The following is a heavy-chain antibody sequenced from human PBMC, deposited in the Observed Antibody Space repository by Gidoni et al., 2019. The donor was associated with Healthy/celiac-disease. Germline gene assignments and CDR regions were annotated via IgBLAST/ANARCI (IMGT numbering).Heavy chain of an antibody. V-gene: IGHV3-33*01. CDR2: IWYDGSNK. Sequence: QVQLVESGGGVVQPGRSLRLSCAASGFPFSSYGLPWVRQAPGKGLEWVAVIWYDGSNKYYADSVKGRFTISRDNSKNTLYLQMNRLRAEDTAVYYCARVFGIRSYDSSDPDPDWYFDLWGRGTLVTVSS. CDR3: ARVFGIRSYDSSDPDPDWYFDL. J-gene: IGHJ2*01. CDR1: GFPFSSYG. D-gene: IGHD3-22*01.